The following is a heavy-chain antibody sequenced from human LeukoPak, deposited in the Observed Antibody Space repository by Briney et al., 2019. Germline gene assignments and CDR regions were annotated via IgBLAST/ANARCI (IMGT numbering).Heavy chain of an antibody. J-gene: IGHJ4*02. CDR2: ISFDEVNK. V-gene: IGHV3-30*02. CDR3: AKWGPYDSSGSDDY. CDR1: GFTFSSYG. D-gene: IGHD3-22*01. Sequence: GGSLRLSCAASGFTFSSYGMHWVRQAPGKGLEWVAFISFDEVNKYYADTVKGRFTISRDNSQNTLFLQMNSLRAEDTAVYYCAKWGPYDSSGSDDYWGQGTLVTVCS.